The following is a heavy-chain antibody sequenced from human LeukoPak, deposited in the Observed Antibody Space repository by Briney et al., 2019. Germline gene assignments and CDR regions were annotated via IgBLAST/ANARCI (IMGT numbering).Heavy chain of an antibody. D-gene: IGHD3-3*01. CDR2: ISSSGSTI. J-gene: IGHJ4*02. Sequence: GGSLRLSCAASGFTFSDYYMSWIRQAPGKGLEWVSNISSSGSTIYYADSVKGRFTISRDNAKNSLYLQMHSLRAEDTAVYYCASARPSGYYRLFDYWGQGTLVTVSS. CDR1: GFTFSDYY. V-gene: IGHV3-11*01. CDR3: ASARPSGYYRLFDY.